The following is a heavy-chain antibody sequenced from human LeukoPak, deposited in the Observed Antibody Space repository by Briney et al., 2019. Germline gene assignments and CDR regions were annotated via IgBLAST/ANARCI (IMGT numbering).Heavy chain of an antibody. J-gene: IGHJ4*02. CDR1: GFDFTRDW. D-gene: IGHD4-17*01. CDR2: IFPDDSDT. V-gene: IGHV5-51*01. Sequence: GESLKSSCRFSGFDFTRDWIGWVRLMPGKGLEWMGIIFPDDSDTRYSPSFQGQVTLSADKSISTAYLQWSSLRASDTAIYYCARRDPTTVTAFDYWGQGTLVTVSS. CDR3: ARRDPTTVTAFDY.